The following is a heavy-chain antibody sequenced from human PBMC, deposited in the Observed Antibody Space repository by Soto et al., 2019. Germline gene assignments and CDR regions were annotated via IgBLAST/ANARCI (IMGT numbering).Heavy chain of an antibody. CDR2: IREDGNER. D-gene: IGHD3-3*01. CDR1: GFSFSDFW. V-gene: IGHV3-7*05. Sequence: EVQLVESGGALVQPGGSLRLSCAASGFSFSDFWMRWVRQAPGKGLEWVANIREDGNERYYVDSVKGRFTISRDNARNSLYPQMNSLRAEDTAVYFCVSYALWSNFDYWGQGTLVTVSS. J-gene: IGHJ4*02. CDR3: VSYALWSNFDY.